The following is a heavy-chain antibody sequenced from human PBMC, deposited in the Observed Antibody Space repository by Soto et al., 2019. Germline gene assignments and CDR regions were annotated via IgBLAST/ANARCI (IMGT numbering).Heavy chain of an antibody. CDR1: GFYFNNYG. CDR3: AREDSIIIPAVSDF. D-gene: IGHD2-2*01. V-gene: IGHV3-21*01. Sequence: GGSMRLSCAVSGFYFNNYGINWVRQPPGKGLEWVSSVSKSDYTYYSDSVRGRFTISRDNAKNSVSLQMNSLRAEDTAVYYCAREDSIIIPAVSDFWGQGTLVTVSS. CDR2: VSKSDYT. J-gene: IGHJ4*02.